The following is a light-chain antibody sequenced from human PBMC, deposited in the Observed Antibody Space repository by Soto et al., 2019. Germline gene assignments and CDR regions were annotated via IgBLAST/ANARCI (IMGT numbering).Light chain of an antibody. CDR3: QQYNSYPT. J-gene: IGKJ5*01. V-gene: IGKV1-5*03. Sequence: DIQMTQSPSTLSASVGDRVTITCRASQSISSWLAWYQQKPGKAPKLLIYKASSLESGVPSRFSGSGSGTEFTLTISSLQPDEFATYYCQQYNSYPTFGQGTRLEIQ. CDR2: KAS. CDR1: QSISSW.